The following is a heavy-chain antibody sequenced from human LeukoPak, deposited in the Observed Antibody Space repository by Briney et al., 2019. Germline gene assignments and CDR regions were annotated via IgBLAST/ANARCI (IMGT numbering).Heavy chain of an antibody. CDR3: ARDGQWLGSYFDY. V-gene: IGHV3-33*01. D-gene: IGHD6-19*01. CDR1: GFTFSSYG. CDR2: IWYDGSNK. J-gene: IGHJ4*02. Sequence: PGRSLRLSCAASGFTFSSYGMHWVRQAPGKGLEWVAVIWYDGSNKYYADSVKGRFTISRDNSKNTLYLQMNSLRAEGTAVYYCARDGQWLGSYFDYWGQGTLVTVSS.